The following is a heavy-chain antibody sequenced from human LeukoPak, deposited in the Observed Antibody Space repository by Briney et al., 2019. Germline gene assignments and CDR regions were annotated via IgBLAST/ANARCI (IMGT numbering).Heavy chain of an antibody. CDR2: IYTSGST. CDR1: GGSISSYY. J-gene: IGHJ6*03. V-gene: IGHV4-4*07. CDR3: ARRGLATDPVKPARGRYSYYYYMDV. Sequence: PSETLSLTCTVSGGSISSYYWSWIRQPAGKGLEWIGRIYTSGSTNYNPSLKSRVTMSVDTSKNQFSLKLSSVTAADTAVYYCARRGLATDPVKPARGRYSYYYYMDVWGKGTTVTISS. D-gene: IGHD2-2*01.